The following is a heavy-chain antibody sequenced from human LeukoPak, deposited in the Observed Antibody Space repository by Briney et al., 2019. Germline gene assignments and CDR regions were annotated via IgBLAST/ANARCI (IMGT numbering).Heavy chain of an antibody. Sequence: SETLSLTCAVSGGSFSGHYWNWIRQPPGKGLEWIGEINHGGSTNYNPSLKSRVTISVDTSQNQFSLRLSSVTAADTAVYYCARASYGSGSYKYWGQGTLVTVSS. V-gene: IGHV4-34*01. CDR3: ARASYGSGSYKY. CDR2: INHGGST. D-gene: IGHD3-10*01. CDR1: GGSFSGHY. J-gene: IGHJ4*02.